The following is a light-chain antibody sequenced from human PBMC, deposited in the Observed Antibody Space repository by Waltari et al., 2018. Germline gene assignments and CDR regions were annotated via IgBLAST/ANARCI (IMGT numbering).Light chain of an antibody. J-gene: IGKJ2*01. V-gene: IGKV1-39*01. CDR2: AAS. CDR1: QSSTRH. Sequence: IQMTPSPSSLSASLGSRVTITCRVTQSSTRHLNWYRQKPGKVPNLLLYAASSLQSGVPSRFSGSGSGTDFTLTISRLQPEDFATYYCQQSHSFPYTVGQGTKLEI. CDR3: QQSHSFPYT.